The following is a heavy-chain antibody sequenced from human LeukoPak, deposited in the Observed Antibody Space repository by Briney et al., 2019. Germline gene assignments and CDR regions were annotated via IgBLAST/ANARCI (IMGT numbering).Heavy chain of an antibody. J-gene: IGHJ4*02. D-gene: IGHD4-17*01. Sequence: ASVKVSCKASGYIFTGHYMHWVRQAPGQGLEWMGWINPNSGGTNYAQKFQGRVTMTRDTSISTAYMELNRLRSDDTAVYYCARDSYYGDSRSLHFDFWGQGALVTVSS. CDR2: INPNSGGT. V-gene: IGHV1-2*02. CDR3: ARDSYYGDSRSLHFDF. CDR1: GYIFTGHY.